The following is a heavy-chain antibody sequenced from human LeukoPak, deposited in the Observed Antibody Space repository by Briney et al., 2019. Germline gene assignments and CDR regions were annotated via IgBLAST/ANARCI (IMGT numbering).Heavy chain of an antibody. V-gene: IGHV3-48*04. CDR3: ARDWIW. Sequence: GGSLRLSCAASGFSFSTYSMNWVRQAPGKGLEWVSHISNSGGNIYYADSVKGRFTVSRDNAKNSLYLQMNSLRAEDTAVYYCARDWIWWGQGTLVTVSS. J-gene: IGHJ4*02. CDR2: ISNSGGNI. CDR1: GFSFSTYS. D-gene: IGHD2-2*03.